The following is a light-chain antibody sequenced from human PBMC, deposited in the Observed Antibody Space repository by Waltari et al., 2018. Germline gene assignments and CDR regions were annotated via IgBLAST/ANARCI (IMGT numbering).Light chain of an antibody. CDR3: AAWDDSLNAEV. Sequence: QSVLTQPPSASGAPGQRVTISCSGSSSNIGSNPVNWYQQLPGTAPKLLIYYNDQRPSGVPDRFSGSKSGTSASLAISGLQSEDEADYYCAAWDDSLNAEVFGGGTKLTVL. CDR1: SSNIGSNP. J-gene: IGLJ3*02. CDR2: YND. V-gene: IGLV1-44*01.